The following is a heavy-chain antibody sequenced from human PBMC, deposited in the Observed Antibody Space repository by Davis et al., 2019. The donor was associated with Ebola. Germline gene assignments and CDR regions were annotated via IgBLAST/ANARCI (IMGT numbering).Heavy chain of an antibody. CDR2: IIPILGIA. V-gene: IGHV1-69*02. CDR3: ARGGIYDFWSGYYTREWYFDL. CDR1: GGTFSSYT. Sequence: SVKVSCKASGGTFSSYTISWVRQAPGQGLEWMGRIIPILGIANYAQKFQGRVTITADKSTSTAYMELRSLRSDDTAVYYCARGGIYDFWSGYYTREWYFDLWGRGTLVTVSS. J-gene: IGHJ2*01. D-gene: IGHD3-3*01.